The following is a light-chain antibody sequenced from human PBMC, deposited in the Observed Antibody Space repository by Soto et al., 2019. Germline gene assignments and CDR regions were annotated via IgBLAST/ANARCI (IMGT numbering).Light chain of an antibody. V-gene: IGKV1-39*01. J-gene: IGKJ5*01. CDR1: QSISSY. CDR3: QQSYSTPIT. CDR2: AAS. Sequence: DIQMTQSPSSLSASVGDRVTITCRASQSISSYLNWYQQKPGKAPKLLIYAASSLQSGVPSRFSGSGSGTDFTLTISSLQPEDFATYYCQQSYSTPITSGQGTRLGSK.